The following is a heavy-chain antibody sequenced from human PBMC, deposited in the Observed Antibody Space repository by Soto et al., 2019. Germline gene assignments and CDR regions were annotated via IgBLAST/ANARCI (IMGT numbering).Heavy chain of an antibody. CDR1: GFTISPYN. CDR3: ARRPDATIKDISYYYALDV. Sequence: GGSLRLSCAVSGFTISPYNMIWVRQAPWKGLQWVSYISSSSNTLYYGDSVRGRFTISRDNAKNSLYLQMNSLRDEDTAVYYCARRPDATIKDISYYYALDVWGQGTTVTVSS. CDR2: ISSSSNTL. D-gene: IGHD2-2*01. J-gene: IGHJ6*02. V-gene: IGHV3-48*02.